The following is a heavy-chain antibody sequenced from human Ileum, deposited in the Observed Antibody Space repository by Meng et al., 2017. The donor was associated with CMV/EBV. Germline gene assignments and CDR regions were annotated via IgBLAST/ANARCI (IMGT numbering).Heavy chain of an antibody. J-gene: IGHJ5*02. Sequence: SETLSLTCNVSGGSISSYYWNWIRQSPGRGLEWIGYVYYSGHTNYNPSLRNRVTISFDISKQQVFLRLRSVTAADTAVYYCARDGGYSQYRGWIDPWGQGVLVTVSS. V-gene: IGHV4-59*01. D-gene: IGHD5-12*01. CDR2: VYYSGHT. CDR1: GGSISSYY. CDR3: ARDGGYSQYRGWIDP.